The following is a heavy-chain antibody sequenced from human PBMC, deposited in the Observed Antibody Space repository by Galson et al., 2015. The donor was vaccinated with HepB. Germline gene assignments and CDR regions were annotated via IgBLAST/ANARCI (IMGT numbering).Heavy chain of an antibody. J-gene: IGHJ3*01. CDR1: GFSLSTRGVG. V-gene: IGHV2-5*02. Sequence: PALVKPTQTLTLTCTFSGFSLSTRGVGVAWIRQPPGEALEWLALIYWDDDKRYSPSLKSRLTITKDTPRNQVVITLTNMHPVDTATYYCAHFDFFGPSHHAFAVGGQGTRVIVSS. CDR3: AHFDFFGPSHHAFAV. D-gene: IGHD3-3*01. CDR2: IYWDDDK.